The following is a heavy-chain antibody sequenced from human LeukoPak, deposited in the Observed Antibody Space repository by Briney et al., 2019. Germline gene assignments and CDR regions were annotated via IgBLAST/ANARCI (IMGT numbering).Heavy chain of an antibody. CDR2: MESGGST. CDR1: GFSLSFNY. Sequence: GGSRRLSCAASGFSLSFNYMSWVRHAPGEGLEWISIMESGGSTYCVDSVKGRFTISRDDSKNTLYLQMNSLRAEDTTIYYCARAQWRTYFYYYMDVWGKGTTVTVPS. CDR3: ARAQWRTYFYYYMDV. J-gene: IGHJ6*03. D-gene: IGHD6-19*01. V-gene: IGHV3-53*01.